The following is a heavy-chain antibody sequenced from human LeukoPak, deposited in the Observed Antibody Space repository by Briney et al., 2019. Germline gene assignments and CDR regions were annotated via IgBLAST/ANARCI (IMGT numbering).Heavy chain of an antibody. Sequence: ASVKVSCKASGYTFTGYYMHWVRQAPGQGLEWMGWINPNSGGTNYAQKFQGRVTMTRDTSISTAYMELSRLRSDDTAVYYCARTISLYYYGSGSPMSDYWGQGTLVTVSS. CDR1: GYTFTGYY. J-gene: IGHJ4*02. D-gene: IGHD3-10*01. CDR3: ARTISLYYYGSGSPMSDY. CDR2: INPNSGGT. V-gene: IGHV1-2*02.